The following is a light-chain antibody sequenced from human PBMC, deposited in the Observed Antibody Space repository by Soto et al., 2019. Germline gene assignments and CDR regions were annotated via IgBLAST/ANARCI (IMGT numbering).Light chain of an antibody. Sequence: EIVLTQSPGTLSLSPGERATLSCRASQSVRSSYLAWYQQNAGQAPRLLIYGASSRATGVPARFSGSGSGTDFTLTISSLEPEDFAVYFCQHRKNWPWTFGRGTKVDIK. J-gene: IGKJ1*01. CDR2: GAS. CDR3: QHRKNWPWT. CDR1: QSVRSSY. V-gene: IGKV3D-20*02.